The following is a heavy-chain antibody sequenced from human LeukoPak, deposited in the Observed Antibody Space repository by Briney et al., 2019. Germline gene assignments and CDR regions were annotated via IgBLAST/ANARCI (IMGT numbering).Heavy chain of an antibody. D-gene: IGHD2-2*01. Sequence: GGSLRLSCAASGFTFSSYGMHWVRQAPGKGLEWVAVIWYDGSNKYYADSVKGRFTISRDNSKNTLYLQMNSLRADDTAVYYCARWFCTSTTCYYDYWGQGTLVTVSS. CDR3: ARWFCTSTTCYYDY. CDR2: IWYDGSNK. CDR1: GFTFSSYG. J-gene: IGHJ4*02. V-gene: IGHV3-33*01.